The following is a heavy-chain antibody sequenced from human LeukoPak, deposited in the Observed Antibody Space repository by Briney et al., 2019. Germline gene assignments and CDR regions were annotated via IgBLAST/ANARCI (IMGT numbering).Heavy chain of an antibody. Sequence: GGSLRLSCAASGFTFSRYAMSWDRQAPGKGLEWVSVISGSGGSTYYADSVKGRFTISRDNSKNTLYLQMNSLGAEDTAVYYCAKIPLDGDYSYFDYWGQGTLVTVSS. J-gene: IGHJ4*02. CDR3: AKIPLDGDYSYFDY. D-gene: IGHD4-17*01. CDR2: ISGSGGST. CDR1: GFTFSRYA. V-gene: IGHV3-23*01.